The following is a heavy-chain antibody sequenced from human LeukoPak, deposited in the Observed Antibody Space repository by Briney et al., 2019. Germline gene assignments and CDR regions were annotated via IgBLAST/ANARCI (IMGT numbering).Heavy chain of an antibody. D-gene: IGHD6-13*01. V-gene: IGHV4-39*01. CDR1: GGSISSSNHY. Sequence: SETLSLTCTVSGGSISSSNHYWAWIRQPPGKGLEWIGSIYYTGGTFYSPSLKGRVAISVDTSRNQSSLRLKSVTAADTAVYYCAREEASAGDSWGQGTLVTVSS. CDR3: AREEASAGDS. J-gene: IGHJ5*01. CDR2: IYYTGGT.